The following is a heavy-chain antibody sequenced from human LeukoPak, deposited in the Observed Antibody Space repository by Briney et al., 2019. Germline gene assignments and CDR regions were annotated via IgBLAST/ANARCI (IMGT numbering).Heavy chain of an antibody. D-gene: IGHD2-21*02. CDR3: ARSSTAYCGGCCYHPSPYYFDY. CDR1: AYTFTVYY. CDR2: INPNSGGT. J-gene: IGHJ4*02. Sequence: ASVKVSCKSAAYTFTVYYMHWVRHGPGQGHEWMGWINPNSGGTNNAQKFRGRVTMTRDTSISAAYMELSRLRSDDTAVYYCARSSTAYCGGCCYHPSPYYFDYWGQGTLVTVSS. V-gene: IGHV1-2*02.